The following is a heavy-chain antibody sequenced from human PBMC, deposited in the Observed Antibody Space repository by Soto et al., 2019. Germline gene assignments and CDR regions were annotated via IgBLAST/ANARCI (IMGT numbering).Heavy chain of an antibody. Sequence: QVQLVQSGAEVKKPGVSVKVSCKASGYTFTSYGISWVRQAPGQGLEWMGWISAYTGNTNYAQKSQVRGTMTTDTSTSTADMELRSLRSDDPAVYYCAREWETTGDFDYWGQGTLVTVSS. CDR3: AREWETTGDFDY. CDR2: ISAYTGNT. D-gene: IGHD4-17*01. CDR1: GYTFTSYG. J-gene: IGHJ4*02. V-gene: IGHV1-18*01.